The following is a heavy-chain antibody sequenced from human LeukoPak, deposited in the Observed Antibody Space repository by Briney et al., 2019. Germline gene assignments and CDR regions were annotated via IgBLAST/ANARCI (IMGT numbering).Heavy chain of an antibody. CDR3: ARAPYCSSTSCYLDGVWFDP. CDR1: GFTFSDYY. Sequence: GGSLRLSCAAFGFTFSDYYMSWIRQAPGKGLEWVSYISSSRSYTNYADSVKGRFTISRDNAKNSLFLQMNSLRAEDTAVYYCARAPYCSSTSCYLDGVWFDPWGQGTLVTVSS. CDR2: ISSSRSYT. D-gene: IGHD2-2*01. J-gene: IGHJ5*02. V-gene: IGHV3-11*05.